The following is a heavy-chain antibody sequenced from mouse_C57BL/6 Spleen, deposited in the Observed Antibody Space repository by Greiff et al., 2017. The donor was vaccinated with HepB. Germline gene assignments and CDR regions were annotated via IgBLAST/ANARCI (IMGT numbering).Heavy chain of an antibody. CDR1: GFTFSSYA. Sequence: EVKLMESGEGLVKPGGSLKLSCAASGFTFSSYAMSWVRQTPEKRLEWVAYISSGGDYIYYADTVKGRFTISRDNARNTLYLQMSSLKSEDTAMYYCTRDHYYYGSDYWGQGTTLTVSS. D-gene: IGHD1-1*01. CDR2: ISSGGDYI. V-gene: IGHV5-9-1*02. CDR3: TRDHYYYGSDY. J-gene: IGHJ2*01.